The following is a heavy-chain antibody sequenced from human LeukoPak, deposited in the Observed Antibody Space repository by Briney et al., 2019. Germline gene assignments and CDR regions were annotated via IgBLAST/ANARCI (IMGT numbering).Heavy chain of an antibody. J-gene: IGHJ5*02. D-gene: IGHD5-12*01. CDR3: ARGTRLRFGDWFDP. CDR2: IIPIFGTA. CDR1: GGTFSSYA. V-gene: IGHV1-69*05. Sequence: SVKVSCKASGGTFSSYAISWVRQAPGQGLEWMGGIIPIFGTANYAQKFQGRVTITTDESTSTAYMELSSLRSEDTAVYYCARGTRLRFGDWFDPWGQGTLVTVSS.